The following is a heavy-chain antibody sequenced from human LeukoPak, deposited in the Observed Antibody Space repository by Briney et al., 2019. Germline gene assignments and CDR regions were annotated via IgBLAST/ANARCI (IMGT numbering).Heavy chain of an antibody. V-gene: IGHV1-18*01. J-gene: IGHJ4*02. D-gene: IGHD5-12*01. CDR1: GYTFTSYG. Sequence: ASVKVSCKASGYTFTSYGISWVRQAPGQGLEWMGWISAYNGNTNYAQKLQGRVTMTTDTSTSTAYMELRSLRSDDTAVYYCARFKRGYDYLNPTDFDYWGQGTLVIVSS. CDR3: ARFKRGYDYLNPTDFDY. CDR2: ISAYNGNT.